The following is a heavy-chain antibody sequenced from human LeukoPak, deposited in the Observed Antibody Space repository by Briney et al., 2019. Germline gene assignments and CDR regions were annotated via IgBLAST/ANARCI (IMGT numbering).Heavy chain of an antibody. Sequence: ASVKVSCKASGYTFTAYYIHWVRQAPGQGLEWMGRINPNSGDTNYAQKFQGRVTMTRDTSISTAYMELSRLRSDDTAVYSCAREGSQDYSNYFNWFDPWGQGTLVTVSS. J-gene: IGHJ5*02. D-gene: IGHD4-11*01. CDR2: INPNSGDT. CDR1: GYTFTAYY. V-gene: IGHV1-2*06. CDR3: AREGSQDYSNYFNWFDP.